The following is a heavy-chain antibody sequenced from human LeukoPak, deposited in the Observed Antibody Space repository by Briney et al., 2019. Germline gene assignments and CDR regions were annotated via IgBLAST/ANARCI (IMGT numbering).Heavy chain of an antibody. D-gene: IGHD3-22*01. Sequence: PGGSLRLSCAASGFIFSDYWMHWARQAPGKGLEWVSRIIGDGTTTDYADSVKGRFTISRDNSKNTLYLQMNSLRAEDTAVYYCARGRGEDSSGYSGIGDYWGQGTLVTVSS. CDR1: GFIFSDYW. J-gene: IGHJ4*02. V-gene: IGHV3-74*01. CDR3: ARGRGEDSSGYSGIGDY. CDR2: IIGDGTTT.